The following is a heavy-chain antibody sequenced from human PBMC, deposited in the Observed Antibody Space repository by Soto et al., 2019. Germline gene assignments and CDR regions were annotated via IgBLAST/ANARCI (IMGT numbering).Heavy chain of an antibody. CDR3: ASCGAEAYYDFWSGYYIDY. D-gene: IGHD3-3*01. CDR1: GYTFTSYG. J-gene: IGHJ4*02. CDR2: ISAYNGNT. V-gene: IGHV1-18*01. Sequence: QVQLVQSGAEVKKPGASVKVSCKASGYTFTSYGISWVRQAPGQGLEWMGWISAYNGNTNYAQKLQGRVTMTTDTATSQAYMELRSLRYDDTAVYYCASCGAEAYYDFWSGYYIDYWGQGTLVTVSS.